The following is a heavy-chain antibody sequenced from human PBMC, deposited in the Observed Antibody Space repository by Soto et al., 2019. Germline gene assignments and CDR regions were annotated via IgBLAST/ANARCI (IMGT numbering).Heavy chain of an antibody. CDR3: ASRSSGWYFDY. D-gene: IGHD6-19*01. CDR2: ISGSGGST. V-gene: IGHV3-23*01. J-gene: IGHJ4*02. CDR1: GFTFSNYA. Sequence: EVQLLESGGGLVQPGGSLRLSCAASGFTFSNYAISWVRQAPGKGLEWVSIISGSGGSTYYAVSVKGRFIISRDNSKNTLYLQMNSMRAEDTAVYYCASRSSGWYFDYWGQGTLVTVSS.